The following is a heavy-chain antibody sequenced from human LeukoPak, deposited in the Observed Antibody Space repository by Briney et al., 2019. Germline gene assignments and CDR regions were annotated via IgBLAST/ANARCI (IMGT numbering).Heavy chain of an antibody. J-gene: IGHJ3*02. CDR2: IYYTGKT. CDR3: ARLVNNDSSGDADTFDM. V-gene: IGHV4-59*11. Sequence: SETLSLTCAVSGCSISRHYWSWIRQPPGKGLEWIGYIYYTGKTYYSPSLHSRVTMSVDTSNNHFSLRLTSMTAADTAVYYCARLVNNDSSGDADTFDMWGQGTMVTVSS. D-gene: IGHD3-22*01. CDR1: GCSISRHY.